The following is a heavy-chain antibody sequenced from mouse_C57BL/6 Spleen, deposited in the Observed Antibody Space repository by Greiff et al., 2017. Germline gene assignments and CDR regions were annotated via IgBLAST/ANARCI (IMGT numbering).Heavy chain of an antibody. V-gene: IGHV1-64*01. D-gene: IGHD2-5*01. Sequence: VQLQQPGAELVKPGASVKLSCKASGYTFTSYWMHWVKQRPGQGLEWIGMLHPNSGSTNYNEKFTSKATLTVDKSSSTAYVQLSSLTSEDSAVSNCASAGSYYSNPCYFDGWGKGTTLTVSS. CDR2: LHPNSGST. J-gene: IGHJ2*01. CDR1: GYTFTSYW. CDR3: ASAGSYYSNPCYFDG.